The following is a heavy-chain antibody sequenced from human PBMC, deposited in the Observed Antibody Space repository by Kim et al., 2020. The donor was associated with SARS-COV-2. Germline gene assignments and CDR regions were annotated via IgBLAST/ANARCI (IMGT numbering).Heavy chain of an antibody. D-gene: IGHD1-20*01. CDR1: GFTVSSNY. CDR3: ARGYRAPDY. V-gene: IGHV3-53*01. Sequence: GGSLRLSCAAAGFTVSSNYMSWVRQAPGKGLEWVSVIYSGDSTYYADSVKGRFTISRDTSKNTVYLQMNSLRAEDTAVYYCARGYRAPDYWGQGTLVTVSS. CDR2: IYSGDST. J-gene: IGHJ4*02.